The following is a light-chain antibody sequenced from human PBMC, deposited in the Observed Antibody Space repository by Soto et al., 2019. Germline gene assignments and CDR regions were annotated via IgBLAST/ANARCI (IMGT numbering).Light chain of an antibody. CDR3: LQDYNYPRT. Sequence: ASVGDEVTITCRASQTISRWLTWYQQKPGRAPKLLIYDASTLESGVPFRFSGSASGRDFNLTISSLQPEDFATYYCLQDYNYPRTFGQGTKVDIK. CDR1: QTISRW. CDR2: DAS. J-gene: IGKJ1*01. V-gene: IGKV1-5*01.